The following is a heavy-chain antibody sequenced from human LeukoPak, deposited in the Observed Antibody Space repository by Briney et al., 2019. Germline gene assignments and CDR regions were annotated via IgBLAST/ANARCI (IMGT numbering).Heavy chain of an antibody. D-gene: IGHD7-27*01. CDR1: GGTFSSYA. V-gene: IGHV1-18*01. CDR3: ASWGPHKAFDI. Sequence: ASVKVSCKASGGTFSSYAISWVRQAPGQGLEWMGWISAYNGNTNYAQKLQGRVTMTTDTSTSTAYMELRSLRSDDTAVYYCASWGPHKAFDIWGQGTMVTVSS. J-gene: IGHJ3*02. CDR2: ISAYNGNT.